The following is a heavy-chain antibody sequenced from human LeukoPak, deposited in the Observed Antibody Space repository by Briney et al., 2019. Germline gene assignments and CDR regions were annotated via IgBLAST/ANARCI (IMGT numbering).Heavy chain of an antibody. CDR2: INHSGST. V-gene: IGHV4-34*01. CDR1: GVSFSGYY. CDR3: VRANHFDY. J-gene: IGHJ4*02. Sequence: NTSETLSLTCAVYGVSFSGYYWSWIRQPPGKGLEWIGEINHSGSTNYNPSLKSRVTISVDTSKNQFSLKLTSVTAADTAVYLCVRANHFDYWGQGTLVTVSS.